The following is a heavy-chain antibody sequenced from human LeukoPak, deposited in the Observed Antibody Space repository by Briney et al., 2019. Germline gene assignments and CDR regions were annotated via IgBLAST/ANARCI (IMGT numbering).Heavy chain of an antibody. CDR1: GYSISSGYY. J-gene: IGHJ5*02. CDR2: IYHSGIT. Sequence: SETLSLTCTVSGYSISSGYYWGWIRQPPGKGLEWIGTIYHSGITYYNSSLKSRVTISVDTSKNQFSLNLNSVTAADTAVYYCAGGAPLICDWFDPWGQGTLVTVSS. CDR3: AGGAPLICDWFDP. V-gene: IGHV4-38-2*02. D-gene: IGHD2-15*01.